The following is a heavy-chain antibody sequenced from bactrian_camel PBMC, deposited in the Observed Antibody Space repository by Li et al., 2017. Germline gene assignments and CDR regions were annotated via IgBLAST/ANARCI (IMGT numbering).Heavy chain of an antibody. Sequence: VQLVESGGGVVHPGESLRLSCVASGFTFGNYDVSWARQVPGKGREWVAAISALGGQTRTADSVKGRFTISQDGAENTVYLQMNGLKPEDTAMYYCAASRLGSTINWRQERRYGYWGQGTQVTVS. CDR1: GFTFGNYD. CDR3: AASRLGSTINWRQERRYGY. J-gene: IGHJ4*01. D-gene: IGHD4*01. V-gene: IGHV3S40*01. CDR2: ISALGGQT.